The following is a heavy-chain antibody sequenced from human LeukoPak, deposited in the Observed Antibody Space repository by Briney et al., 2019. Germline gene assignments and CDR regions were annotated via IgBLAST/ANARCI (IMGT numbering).Heavy chain of an antibody. J-gene: IGHJ4*02. D-gene: IGHD1-26*01. Sequence: SGGSLRLSCAASGFTFSSYGMEWIRQAPGKGLEWVAVISYDGSDKNYADSVKGRFTISRDNSKNTLYLQMNSLRPEDAAVFYCARGRGLVGSTTDPWYFDYWGQGTLVTVSS. CDR2: ISYDGSDK. CDR1: GFTFSSYG. CDR3: ARGRGLVGSTTDPWYFDY. V-gene: IGHV3-30*03.